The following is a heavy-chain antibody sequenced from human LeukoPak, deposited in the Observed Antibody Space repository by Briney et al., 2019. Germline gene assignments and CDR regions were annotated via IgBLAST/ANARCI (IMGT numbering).Heavy chain of an antibody. Sequence: GGSLRLSCAASGFTFSSYWMHWVRHAPGKGLVWVSRINSVGSSTNYADSVEGRFTISRDNAKNTLYLQMNSLRAEDTAVYYCARVGATTRNSFDYWGQGTLVTVSS. V-gene: IGHV3-74*01. CDR1: GFTFSSYW. CDR3: ARVGATTRNSFDY. J-gene: IGHJ4*02. D-gene: IGHD2-15*01. CDR2: INSVGSST.